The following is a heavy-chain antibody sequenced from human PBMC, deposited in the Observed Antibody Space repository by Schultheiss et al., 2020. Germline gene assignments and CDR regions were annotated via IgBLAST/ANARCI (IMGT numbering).Heavy chain of an antibody. D-gene: IGHD3-10*01. Sequence: SETLSLTCTVSGGSISSGGYYWSWIRQHPGKGLEWIGYIYYSGSTYYNPSLKSRVTISVDTSKNQFSLKLSSVTAADTAVYYCARYGFRDQFDYWGQGTLVNVSS. V-gene: IGHV4-31*03. CDR1: GGSISSGGYY. J-gene: IGHJ4*02. CDR3: ARYGFRDQFDY. CDR2: IYYSGST.